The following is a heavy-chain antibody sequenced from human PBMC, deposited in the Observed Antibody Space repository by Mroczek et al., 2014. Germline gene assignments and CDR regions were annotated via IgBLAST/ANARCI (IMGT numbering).Heavy chain of an antibody. CDR3: ARVRSVWSAGAGIGWFDP. V-gene: IGHV3-30*04. CDR1: GFTFNSYA. D-gene: IGHD6-13*01. Sequence: QVQLVQSGGGVVQPGTSLTLSCEGSGFTFNSYAFHWVRQAPGKGPQWVAVISYDGKTTDYGDSVKGRFTISRDNSKNMVYLQMNSLRVEDTAVFYCARVRSVWSAGAGIGWFDPVGPGNPGHSLL. CDR2: ISYDGKTT. J-gene: IGHJ5*02.